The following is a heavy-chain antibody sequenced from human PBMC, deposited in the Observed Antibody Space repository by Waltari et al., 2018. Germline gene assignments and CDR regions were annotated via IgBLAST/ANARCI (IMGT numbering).Heavy chain of an antibody. D-gene: IGHD6-6*01. CDR2: INHSGST. CDR1: GGSFSGYY. V-gene: IGHV4-34*01. Sequence: QVQLQQWGAGLLKPSETLSLTCAVYGGSFSGYYWSWIRQPPGKGLEWIGEINHSGSTNYNPSLKSRVTISVDTSKNQFSLQLSAVTAADTAVYYCARGRRVEIAARRYNWFDPWGQGTLVTVSS. CDR3: ARGRRVEIAARRYNWFDP. J-gene: IGHJ5*02.